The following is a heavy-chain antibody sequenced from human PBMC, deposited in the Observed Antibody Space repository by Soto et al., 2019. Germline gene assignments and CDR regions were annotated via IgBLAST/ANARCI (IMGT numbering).Heavy chain of an antibody. V-gene: IGHV4-4*02. J-gene: IGHJ6*02. CDR1: GGSISSSNW. CDR2: IYHSGST. CDR3: ARDPGVCVGGSCHYYYYYGMDV. Sequence: SETLSLTCAVSGGSISSSNWWSWVRQPPGKGLEWIGEIYHSGSTNYNPSLKSRVTISVDKSKNQFSLQLNSVTPEGTAVYYCARDPGVCVGGSCHYYYYYGMDVWGQGTTVTVSS. D-gene: IGHD2-15*01.